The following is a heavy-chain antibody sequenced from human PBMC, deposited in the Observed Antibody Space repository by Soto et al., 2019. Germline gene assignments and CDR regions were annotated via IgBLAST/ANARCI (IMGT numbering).Heavy chain of an antibody. V-gene: IGHV4-39*01. J-gene: IGHJ2*01. D-gene: IGHD1-26*01. CDR1: GGSISSSSYY. CDR2: IYYSGST. CDR3: ARLGRTYWYFDL. Sequence: SETLSLTCTVSGGSISSSSYYWGWIRQPPGKGLEWIGSIYYSGSTYYNPSLKSRVTISVATSKNQFSLRLSSVTAADTAVYYCARLGRTYWYFDLWGRGTLVTVSS.